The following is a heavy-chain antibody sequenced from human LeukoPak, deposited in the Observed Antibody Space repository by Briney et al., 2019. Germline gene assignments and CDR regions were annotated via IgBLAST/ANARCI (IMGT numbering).Heavy chain of an antibody. CDR1: GGSISSYY. V-gene: IGHV4-4*07. D-gene: IGHD3-22*01. CDR3: ARELYYYDSSGSEPDAFDI. Sequence: SETLSLTCTVSGGSISSYYWSWLRQPAGKGLEWIGRIYTSGSTNYNPSLKSRVTISVDTSKNQFSLKLSSVTAADTAVYYCARELYYYDSSGSEPDAFDIWGQGTMVTVSS. CDR2: IYTSGST. J-gene: IGHJ3*02.